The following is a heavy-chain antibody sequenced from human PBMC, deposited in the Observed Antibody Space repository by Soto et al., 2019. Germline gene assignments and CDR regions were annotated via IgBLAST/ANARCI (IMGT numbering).Heavy chain of an antibody. CDR2: LYDVDGS. D-gene: IGHD1-1*01. CDR3: ATWHEREHAYDV. J-gene: IGHJ3*01. CDR1: GLTVSGKKY. Sequence: LGGSLRLSCAASGLTVSGKKYVAWVRQAPGKGLEWVSALYDVDGSFYADSVKGRFTTSSDSSKTTVYLQMNGLRPDDTAVYYCATWHEREHAYDVWGQGTTVTVSS. V-gene: IGHV3-53*01.